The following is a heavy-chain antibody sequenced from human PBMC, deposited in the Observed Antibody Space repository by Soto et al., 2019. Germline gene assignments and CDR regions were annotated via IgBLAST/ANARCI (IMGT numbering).Heavy chain of an antibody. Sequence: QVQLVESGGGVVQPGRSLRLSCAASGFTFSSYAMHWVRQAPGKGLEWVAVISYDGSNKYYADSVKGRFTISRDNSKNTLYLQMNSLRAEDTAVYYCARRTVTTGDYFDYWGQGTLVTVSS. CDR2: ISYDGSNK. V-gene: IGHV3-30-3*01. CDR1: GFTFSSYA. D-gene: IGHD4-4*01. J-gene: IGHJ4*02. CDR3: ARRTVTTGDYFDY.